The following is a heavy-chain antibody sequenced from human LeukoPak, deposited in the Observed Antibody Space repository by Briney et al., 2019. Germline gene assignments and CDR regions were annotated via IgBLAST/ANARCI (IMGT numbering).Heavy chain of an antibody. CDR3: ARAPDYTSRFHYSDSSDSQVKEAY. CDR1: GFTFSSYA. CDR2: ISGSGGST. V-gene: IGHV3-23*01. J-gene: IGHJ4*02. Sequence: PGGSLRLSCAASGFTFSSYAMSWVRQAPGKGLEWVSAISGSGGSTYYADSVKGRFTISRDNAKNSLYLQMNSLRAEDTAVYYCARAPDYTSRFHYSDSSDSQVKEAYWGQGTLVTVSS. D-gene: IGHD3-22*01.